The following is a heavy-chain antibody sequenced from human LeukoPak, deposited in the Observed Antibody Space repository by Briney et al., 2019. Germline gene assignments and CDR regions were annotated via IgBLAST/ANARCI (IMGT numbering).Heavy chain of an antibody. CDR2: IIPIFGTA. CDR3: VRGYCSSTSCFLDY. V-gene: IGHV1-69*01. D-gene: IGHD2-2*01. Sequence: SVKVSCKASGGTFSSYAVSWVRQAPGQGLEWMGGIIPIFGTANYAQKFQGRVTITADESTSTAYMELSSLRSEDTAVYYCVRGYCSSTSCFLDYWGQGTLVTVSS. CDR1: GGTFSSYA. J-gene: IGHJ4*02.